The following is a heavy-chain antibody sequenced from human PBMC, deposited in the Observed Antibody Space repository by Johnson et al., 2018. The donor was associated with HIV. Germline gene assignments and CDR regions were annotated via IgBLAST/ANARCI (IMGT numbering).Heavy chain of an antibody. Sequence: GGGVVQPGRSLRLSCAASGFTFDDYAMHWVRQAPGKGLEWVSGISWNSGSIGYADSVKGRFTISRDNAKNSLYLQMNSLRAEDTALYYCAKDLALSGYLDAFDIWGQGTMVTVSS. CDR3: AKDLALSGYLDAFDI. CDR1: GFTFDDYA. D-gene: IGHD3-22*01. CDR2: ISWNSGSI. J-gene: IGHJ3*02. V-gene: IGHV3-9*01.